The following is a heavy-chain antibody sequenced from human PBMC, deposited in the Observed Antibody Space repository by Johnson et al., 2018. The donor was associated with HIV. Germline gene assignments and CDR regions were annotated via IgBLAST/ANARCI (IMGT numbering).Heavy chain of an antibody. Sequence: VQLVESGGGVVRPGGSLRLSCAASGFTFADYGMNWVRQVPGKGLEWVSGINWNGGSTGYAVSVKGRFTISRDNAKNSLYVQMNSLRAEDTALYYCARDRAIVVVGISARTGAFDIWGQGTMVTVSS. J-gene: IGHJ3*02. V-gene: IGHV3-20*04. D-gene: IGHD2-15*01. CDR3: ARDRAIVVVGISARTGAFDI. CDR2: INWNGGST. CDR1: GFTFADYG.